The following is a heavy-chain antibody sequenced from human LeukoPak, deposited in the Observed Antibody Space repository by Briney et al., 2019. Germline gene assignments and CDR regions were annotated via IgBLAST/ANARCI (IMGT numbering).Heavy chain of an antibody. CDR1: GDSISMYY. V-gene: IGHV4-59*01. D-gene: IGHD6-13*01. CDR3: ARGRVSSSSWQSVYYYYLYMDV. Sequence: SETLSLTCSVSGDSISMYYWNWIRQSPGKGLEWIGYIDHTGSANYDPSLNSRVTISRDTSTNHFSLKLSSVTAADTAVYFCARGRVSSSSWQSVYYYYLYMDVWGKGSTVTVSS. J-gene: IGHJ6*03. CDR2: IDHTGSA.